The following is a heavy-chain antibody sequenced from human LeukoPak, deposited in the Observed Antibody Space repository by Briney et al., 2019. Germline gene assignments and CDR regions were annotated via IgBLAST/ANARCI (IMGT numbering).Heavy chain of an antibody. D-gene: IGHD6-19*01. V-gene: IGHV4-34*01. CDR3: ARGYSSGWYYFDY. J-gene: IGHJ4*02. Sequence: SETLSLTCAVYGGSFSVYYWSWIRQPPGKGLEWIGEINHSGSTNYNPSLKSRVTISVDTSKNQFSLKLSSVTAADTAVYYCARGYSSGWYYFDYWGRGTLVTVSS. CDR2: INHSGST. CDR1: GGSFSVYY.